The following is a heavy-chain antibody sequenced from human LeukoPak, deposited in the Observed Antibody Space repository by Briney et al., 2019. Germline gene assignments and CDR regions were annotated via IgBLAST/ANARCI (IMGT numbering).Heavy chain of an antibody. D-gene: IGHD2/OR15-2a*01. CDR2: LSYTGKT. J-gene: IGHJ4*02. CDR1: GVSVSTSH. V-gene: IGHV4-59*02. CDR3: SEGYFEPFDH. Sequence: SETLSLTCNASGVSVSTSHWNWIRQRPGKGLEWIGCLSYTGKTDYNPSLKSRVSISLDSSNNHFSLKLTSVTTADTAVYYCSEGYFEPFDHWGQGILVTVSS.